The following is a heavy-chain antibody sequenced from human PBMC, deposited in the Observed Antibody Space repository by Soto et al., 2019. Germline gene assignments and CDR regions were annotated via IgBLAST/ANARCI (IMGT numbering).Heavy chain of an antibody. CDR2: STNKRDGYII. V-gene: IGHV3-72*01. J-gene: IGHJ6*03. Sequence: EVQVVESGGGLVQPGGSLRLSCGTSGFTLSDYYVDWVRQAPGKGLEWVGRSTNKRDGYIINYAASVRGRFTISRDDSKSSVYLQMNSLKSDDTAVYYCVREQWYYMDLWGKGTTVTVSS. CDR3: VREQWYYMDL. CDR1: GFTLSDYY. D-gene: IGHD6-19*01.